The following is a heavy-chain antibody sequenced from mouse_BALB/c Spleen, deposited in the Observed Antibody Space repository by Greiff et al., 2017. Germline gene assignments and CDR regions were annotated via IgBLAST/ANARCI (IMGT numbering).Heavy chain of an antibody. D-gene: IGHD1-1*01. CDR2: IDPENGDT. CDR1: GFNIKDYY. CDR3: NVGYYGSSSFAY. V-gene: IGHV14-4*02. J-gene: IGHJ3*01. Sequence: EAQLQQSGAELVRSGASVKLSCTASGFNIKDYYMHWVKQRPEQGLEWIGWIDPENGDTEYAPKFQGKATMTADTSSNTAYLQLSSLTSEDTAVYYCNVGYYGSSSFAYWGQGTLVTVSA.